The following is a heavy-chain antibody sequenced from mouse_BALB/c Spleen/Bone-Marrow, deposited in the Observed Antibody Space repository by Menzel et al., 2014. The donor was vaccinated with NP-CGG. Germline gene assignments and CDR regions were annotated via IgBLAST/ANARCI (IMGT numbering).Heavy chain of an antibody. CDR2: ISYSGST. CDR1: GYSITSDYA. D-gene: IGHD2-14*01. J-gene: IGHJ4*01. V-gene: IGHV3-2*02. Sequence: EVQLQESGPGLVKPSQSLSLPCTVTGYSITSDYAWNWIRQFPGNKLEWMGYISYSGSTSYNPSLKSRISITRDTSKNQFFLQLNSVTTEDTATYCCAYYRYDYYAMDYWGQGTSVTVSS. CDR3: AYYRYDYYAMDY.